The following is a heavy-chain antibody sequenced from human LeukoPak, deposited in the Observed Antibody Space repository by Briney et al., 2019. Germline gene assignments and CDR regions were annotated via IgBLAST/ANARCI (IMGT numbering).Heavy chain of an antibody. CDR2: IKQDGSEK. J-gene: IGHJ5*02. CDR3: AKDGKEGCSTTSCYWDNWFDP. Sequence: GGSLRLSCAASGFTFSSYWMSWVRQAPGKGLEWVANIKQDGSEKYYVDSVKGRFTISRDNSKNTLYLQMNSLRAEDTAVYYCAKDGKEGCSTTSCYWDNWFDPWGQGTLVTVSS. V-gene: IGHV3-7*01. CDR1: GFTFSSYW. D-gene: IGHD2-2*01.